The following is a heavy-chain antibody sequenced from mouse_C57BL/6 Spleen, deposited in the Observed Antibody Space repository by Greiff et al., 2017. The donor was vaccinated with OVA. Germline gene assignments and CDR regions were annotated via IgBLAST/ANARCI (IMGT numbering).Heavy chain of an antibody. J-gene: IGHJ2*01. CDR2: INPNNGGT. D-gene: IGHD2-14*01. CDR3: ASPRRGYWYYFDY. CDR1: GYTFTDYY. V-gene: IGHV1-26*01. Sequence: EVQLQQSGPELVKPGASVKISCKASGYTFTDYYMNWVKQSHGKSLEWIGDINPNNGGTSYNQKFKGKATLTVDKSSSTAYMELRSLTSEDSAVYYCASPRRGYWYYFDYWGQGTTLTVSS.